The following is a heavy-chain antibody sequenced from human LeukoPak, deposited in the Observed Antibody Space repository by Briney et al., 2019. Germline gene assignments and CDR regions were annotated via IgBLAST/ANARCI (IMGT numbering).Heavy chain of an antibody. J-gene: IGHJ4*02. D-gene: IGHD3-22*01. CDR2: ISGSGGST. CDR3: ARNYDSSGYYYGNY. Sequence: PGGSLRLSCAASGFTFSSYAMSWVRQAPGKGLEWVSAISGSGGSTYYADSVKGRFTISRDNSKNTLYLQMNSLRIEDTAVYYCARNYDSSGYYYGNYWGQGTLVTVSS. CDR1: GFTFSSYA. V-gene: IGHV3-23*01.